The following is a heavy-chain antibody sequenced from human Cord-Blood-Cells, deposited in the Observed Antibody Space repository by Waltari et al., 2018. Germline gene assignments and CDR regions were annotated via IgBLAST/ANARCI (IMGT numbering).Heavy chain of an antibody. J-gene: IGHJ3*02. V-gene: IGHV3-7*01. CDR1: VFTVSRYW. CDR3: ARAGYDFWSGYYDAFDI. CDR2: IKQDGSEK. D-gene: IGHD3-3*01. Sequence: EVQLVESGGGLVPPGGSLRVSCAASVFTVSRYWMSWVRQAPGTGLEWVANIKQDGSEKYYVDSVKGRVTISRDNAKNSLYLQMNSLRAEDTAVYYCARAGYDFWSGYYDAFDIWGQGTMVTVSS.